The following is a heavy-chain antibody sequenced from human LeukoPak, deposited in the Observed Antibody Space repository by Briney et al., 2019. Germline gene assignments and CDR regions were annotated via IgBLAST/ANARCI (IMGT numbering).Heavy chain of an antibody. CDR3: AKVRMIISRVGTDY. Sequence: GGSLRLSCAASGFTFSSYEMNWVRQAPGKGLEWVPYISSSGSTIYYADSVKGRFTISRDNAKNSLYLQMNSLRAEDTAVYYCAKVRMIISRVGTDYWGQGTLVTVSS. D-gene: IGHD3-16*01. CDR1: GFTFSSYE. CDR2: ISSSGSTI. J-gene: IGHJ4*02. V-gene: IGHV3-48*03.